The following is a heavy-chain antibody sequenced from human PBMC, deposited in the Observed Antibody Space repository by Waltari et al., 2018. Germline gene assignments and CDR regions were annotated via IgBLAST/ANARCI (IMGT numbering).Heavy chain of an antibody. CDR1: GGSFSGYY. V-gene: IGHV4-34*01. D-gene: IGHD3-3*01. Sequence: QVQLQQWGAGLLKPSETLSLTCAVYGGSFSGYYWSWIRHPPGKGLEWIGEINHSGSTNYNPSLKSRVTISVDTSKNQFSLKLSSVTAADTAVYYCARRYGGYYTYYYYYYMDVWGKGTTVTVSS. CDR3: ARRYGGYYTYYYYYYMDV. J-gene: IGHJ6*03. CDR2: INHSGST.